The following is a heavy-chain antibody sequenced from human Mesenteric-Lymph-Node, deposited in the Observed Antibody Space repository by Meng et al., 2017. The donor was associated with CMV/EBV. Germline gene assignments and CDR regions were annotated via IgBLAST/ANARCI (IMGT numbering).Heavy chain of an antibody. CDR2: IHCCDLAS. V-gene: IGHV5-51*01. D-gene: IGHD5-12*01. CDR1: GYSFTSYW. CDR3: ARLGAYSGHDLGYFYGMDV. J-gene: IGHJ6*02. Sequence: GESLKISCKGSGYSFTSYWIGWVRQMPGKGLEWMGIIHCCDLASRHGPSFSGRVTISVDKSKSTAYLQWSSLRAEDTAMYYCARLGAYSGHDLGYFYGMDVWGQGTTVTVSS.